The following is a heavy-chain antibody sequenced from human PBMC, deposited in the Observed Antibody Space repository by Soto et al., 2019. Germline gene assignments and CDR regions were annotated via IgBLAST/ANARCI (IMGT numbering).Heavy chain of an antibody. V-gene: IGHV1-69*02. CDR1: GGTFTTYT. CDR2: IIPVIGLT. D-gene: IGHD2-8*02. J-gene: IGHJ3*02. Sequence: QVQLVQSGAEVKKPGSSVRVSCTVSGGTFTTYTIDWVRQAPGQGLEWMGRIIPVIGLTNYGLPGRVTINAEKSTSTAYLELSGLKSEDTAMYYCAKNLAGTDQNAYEIWGQGTMVTVSS. CDR3: AKNLAGTDQNAYEI.